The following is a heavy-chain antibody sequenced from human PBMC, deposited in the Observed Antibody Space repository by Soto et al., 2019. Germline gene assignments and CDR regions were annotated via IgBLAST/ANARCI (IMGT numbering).Heavy chain of an antibody. V-gene: IGHV1-3*01. Sequence: ASVKVSCKASGYTFSSYAMHWVRQAPGQRLEWMGWINAGYGNTKSSQKFQDRVTISRGTSASTAYMELTSLRSEDTAVYYCARDTGDGTFDFWGQGTLVTVSS. CDR3: ARDTGDGTFDF. J-gene: IGHJ4*02. CDR1: GYTFSSYA. D-gene: IGHD7-27*01. CDR2: INAGYGNT.